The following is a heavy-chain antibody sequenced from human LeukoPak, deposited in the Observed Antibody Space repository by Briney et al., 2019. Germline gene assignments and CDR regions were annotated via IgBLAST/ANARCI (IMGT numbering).Heavy chain of an antibody. J-gene: IGHJ6*02. V-gene: IGHV4-34*01. D-gene: IGHD5-18*01. CDR2: INHSGST. CDR1: GGSFSGYY. Sequence: SETLSLTCAVYGGSFSGYYWSWIRQPPGKGLEWIGEINHSGSTNYNPSLKSRVTISVDRSKNQFSLKMSSVTAADAAVYYCARATAMVLVTYYYYGMDVWGQGTTVTVSS. CDR3: ARATAMVLVTYYYYGMDV.